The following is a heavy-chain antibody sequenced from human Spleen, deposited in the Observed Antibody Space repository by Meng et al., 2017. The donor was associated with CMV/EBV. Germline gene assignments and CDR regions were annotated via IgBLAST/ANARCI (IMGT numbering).Heavy chain of an antibody. CDR2: TGAYSGNT. J-gene: IGHJ6*02. CDR3: ARGREAAYYYYGMDV. D-gene: IGHD6-13*01. Sequence: ASVKVSCKASGYIFTTYGISWVRQAPGQGLEWMGWTGAYSGNTNYAQMFQGRVTMTTDTSTSTAYMELRSLRSDDTAVYYCARGREAAYYYYGMDVWGQGTTVTVSS. CDR1: GYIFTTYG. V-gene: IGHV1-18*01.